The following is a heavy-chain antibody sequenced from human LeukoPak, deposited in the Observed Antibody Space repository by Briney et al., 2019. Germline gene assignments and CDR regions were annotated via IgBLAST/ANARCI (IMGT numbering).Heavy chain of an antibody. D-gene: IGHD2-2*01. CDR3: AKDTSGPSDIVVVPAGELLSDY. CDR1: GFTFSSYS. V-gene: IGHV3-21*01. J-gene: IGHJ4*02. Sequence: PGGSLRLSCAASGFTFSSYSMNWVRQAPRKGLEWVSSISSSSSYIYYADSVKGRFTISRDNAKNSLYLQMNSLRAEDTAVYYCAKDTSGPSDIVVVPAGELLSDYWGQGTLVTVSS. CDR2: ISSSSSYI.